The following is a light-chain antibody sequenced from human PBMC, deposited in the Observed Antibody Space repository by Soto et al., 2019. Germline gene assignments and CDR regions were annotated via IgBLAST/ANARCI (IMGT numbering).Light chain of an antibody. V-gene: IGKV1-39*01. J-gene: IGKJ2*01. Sequence: DIQLTQSPSSLSASVGDRVTITCRASQTMSDSLNWYQQKSGQAPKLLIYSASNLESGVPSRFSGSGSGTDFTLTISSLQPEDFGTYFCQQSYSNSYTFGQGTTLEIK. CDR2: SAS. CDR3: QQSYSNSYT. CDR1: QTMSDS.